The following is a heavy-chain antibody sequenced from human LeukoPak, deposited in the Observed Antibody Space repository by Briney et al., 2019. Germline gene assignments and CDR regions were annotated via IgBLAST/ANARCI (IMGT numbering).Heavy chain of an antibody. D-gene: IGHD3-22*01. V-gene: IGHV1-3*01. J-gene: IGHJ6*02. CDR2: INAGNGNT. Sequence: ASVKVSCKASGYTFTSYAMRWVRQAPGQRLEWMGWINAGNGNTKYSQKFQGRVTITRDTSASTAYMELSSLRSEDTAVYYCASCLYYDSSGYYYYYYGMDVWGQGTTVTVSS. CDR3: ASCLYYDSSGYYYYYYGMDV. CDR1: GYTFTSYA.